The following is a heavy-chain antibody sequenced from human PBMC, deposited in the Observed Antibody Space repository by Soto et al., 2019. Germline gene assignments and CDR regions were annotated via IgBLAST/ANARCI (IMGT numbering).Heavy chain of an antibody. J-gene: IGHJ6*02. D-gene: IGHD1-26*01. V-gene: IGHV4-59*01. Sequence: SETLSLTCTVSGGSISSYYWSWIRQPPGKGLEWIGYIYYSGSTNYNPSLKSRVTISVDTSKNQFSLKLSSVTAADTAVYYCARVSVGHYYYYYGMDVWGQGTTVTVSS. CDR2: IYYSGST. CDR1: GGSISSYY. CDR3: ARVSVGHYYYYYGMDV.